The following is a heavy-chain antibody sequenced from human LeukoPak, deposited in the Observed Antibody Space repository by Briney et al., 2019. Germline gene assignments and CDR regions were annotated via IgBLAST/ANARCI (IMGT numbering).Heavy chain of an antibody. Sequence: GGSLRLSCAASGFTVSSISMSWVRQFPGKGLEWVSVIYSGGSTYYAASVKGRFTISRDNSKNTLYLQMNSLRAEDTAVYYCASSIDPYSSGMYYFDYWGQGTLVTVSS. D-gene: IGHD6-25*01. J-gene: IGHJ4*02. CDR1: GFTVSSIS. V-gene: IGHV3-66*01. CDR3: ASSIDPYSSGMYYFDY. CDR2: IYSGGST.